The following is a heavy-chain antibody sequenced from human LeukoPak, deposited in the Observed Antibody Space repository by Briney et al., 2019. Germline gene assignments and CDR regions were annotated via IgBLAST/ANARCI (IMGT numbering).Heavy chain of an antibody. D-gene: IGHD2-2*03. CDR3: ARDGSPVYYYYGMDV. V-gene: IGHV4-4*07. Sequence: SETLSLTCTVSGGSISSYYWSWIRQPAGKGLEWIGRIYTSGSTNYNPTLKSRVTMSVGTSKNQFSLKLSSVTAADMAVYYCARDGSPVYYYYGMDVWGQGTTVTVSS. CDR1: GGSISSYY. CDR2: IYTSGST. J-gene: IGHJ6*02.